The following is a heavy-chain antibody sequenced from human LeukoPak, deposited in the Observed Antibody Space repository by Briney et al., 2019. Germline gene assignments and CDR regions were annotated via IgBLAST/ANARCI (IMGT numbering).Heavy chain of an antibody. CDR2: IYTSGST. D-gene: IGHD4-17*01. CDR3: ARAHYGDYVWFDP. V-gene: IGHV4-61*02. J-gene: IGHJ5*02. CDR1: GGSISSSSYY. Sequence: PSETLSLTCTVSGGSISSSSYYWSWIRQPAGKGLEWIGRIYTSGSTNYNPSLKSRVTMSVDTSKNQFSLKLSSVTAADTAVYYCARAHYGDYVWFDPWGQGTLVTVSS.